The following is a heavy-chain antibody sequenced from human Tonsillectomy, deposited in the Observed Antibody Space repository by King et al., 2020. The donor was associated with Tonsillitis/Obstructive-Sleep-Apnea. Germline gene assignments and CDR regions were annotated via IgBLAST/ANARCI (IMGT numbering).Heavy chain of an antibody. V-gene: IGHV1-46*04. D-gene: IGHD1-14*01. CDR1: GYTFTSYC. CDR2: INPSGGST. CDR3: ARDHNVEPIDYYYMDV. J-gene: IGHJ6*03. Sequence: VQLVESGAEVKKPGASVKVSCKASGYTFTSYCLHWVRQAPGQGLEWRGIINPSGGSTRYEQKLQGRVTMTRDTSTSTVYMELSSLRSEDTAVYYCARDHNVEPIDYYYMDVWGKGTTVTVSS.